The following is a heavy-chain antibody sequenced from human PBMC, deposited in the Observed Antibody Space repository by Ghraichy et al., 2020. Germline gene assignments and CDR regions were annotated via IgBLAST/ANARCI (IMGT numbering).Heavy chain of an antibody. J-gene: IGHJ4*02. CDR2: IYYSGST. V-gene: IGHV4-39*01. D-gene: IGHD6-19*01. Sequence: SQTLSLTCTVSGGSISSSSYYWGWIRQPPGKGLEWIGSIYYSGSTYYNPSLKSRVTISVDTSKNQFSLKLSSVTAADTAVYYCARRTPRGSGWYYDYWGQGTLVTVSS. CDR3: ARRTPRGSGWYYDY. CDR1: GGSISSSSYY.